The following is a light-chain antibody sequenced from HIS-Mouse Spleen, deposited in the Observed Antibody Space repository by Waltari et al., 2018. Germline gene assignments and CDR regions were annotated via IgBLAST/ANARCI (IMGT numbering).Light chain of an antibody. CDR1: SSNIGSNY. CDR3: AAWDDSLSGPV. CDR2: RNN. J-gene: IGLJ3*02. V-gene: IGLV1-47*01. Sequence: QSLLTQPPSASGTPGQRVTIPCSGSSSNIGSNYVYWYQQLPGTAPKLLIYRNNQRPSGVPDRFSGSKSGTSASLAISGLRSEDEADYYCAAWDDSLSGPVFGGGTKLTVL.